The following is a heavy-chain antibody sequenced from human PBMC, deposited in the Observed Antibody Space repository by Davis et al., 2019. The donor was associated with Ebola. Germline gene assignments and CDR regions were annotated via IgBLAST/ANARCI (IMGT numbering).Heavy chain of an antibody. V-gene: IGHV3-15*01. CDR2: IKSKTDGGTT. CDR1: GFTFSNAW. J-gene: IGHJ4*02. D-gene: IGHD2-21*01. Sequence: GESLKISCAASGFTFSNAWMSWVRQAPGKGLEWVGRIKSKTDGGTTDYAAPVKGRFTISRDDSKNTLYLQMNSLKTEDTAVYYCTTPAYCGGDCYSGGDYWGQGTLVTVSS. CDR3: TTPAYCGGDCYSGGDY.